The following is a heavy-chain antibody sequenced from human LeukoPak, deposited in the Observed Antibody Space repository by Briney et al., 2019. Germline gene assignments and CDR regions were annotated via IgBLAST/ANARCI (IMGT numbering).Heavy chain of an antibody. CDR1: GFTFSSYA. J-gene: IGHJ4*02. V-gene: IGHV3-21*01. Sequence: NSGGSLRLSCAASGFTFSSYAMNWVRQAPGKGLEWVSSISSSSSYIYYADSVKGRFTISRDNAKNSLYLQMNSLRAEDTAVYYCARGRDGYYFDYWAQGTLVTVSS. CDR3: ARGRDGYYFDY. CDR2: ISSSSSYI. D-gene: IGHD5-24*01.